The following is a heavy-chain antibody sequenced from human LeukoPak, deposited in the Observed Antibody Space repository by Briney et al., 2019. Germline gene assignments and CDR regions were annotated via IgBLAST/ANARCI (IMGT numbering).Heavy chain of an antibody. CDR3: AKDNGWFGELLYSGIDY. Sequence: GRSLRLSCAASGFTFSSYGMHWVRQAPGKGLEWVAFIRYDGSNKYYADSVKGRFTISRDNSKNTLYLQMNCLRAEDTAVYYCAKDNGWFGELLYSGIDYWGQGTLVTVSS. J-gene: IGHJ4*02. CDR2: IRYDGSNK. CDR1: GFTFSSYG. D-gene: IGHD3-10*01. V-gene: IGHV3-30*02.